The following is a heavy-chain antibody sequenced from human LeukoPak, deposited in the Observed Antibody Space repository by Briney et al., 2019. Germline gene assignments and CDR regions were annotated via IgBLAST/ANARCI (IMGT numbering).Heavy chain of an antibody. CDR2: VSHSGST. D-gene: IGHD5-18*01. CDR1: GYSISSDYY. V-gene: IGHV4-38-2*02. Sequence: SETLSLTCTVSGYSISSDYYWGWIRQPPGKGLDCIASVSHSGSTYYNPSLKSRVTISVDPYKNQFSLKVTSVTGADTALYYCARERIERYTYASSDFDYWGRGTLVTVSS. CDR3: ARERIERYTYASSDFDY. J-gene: IGHJ4*02.